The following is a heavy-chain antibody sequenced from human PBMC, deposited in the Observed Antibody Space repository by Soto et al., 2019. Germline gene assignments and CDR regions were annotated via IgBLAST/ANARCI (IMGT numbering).Heavy chain of an antibody. CDR1: GYTFTSYD. CDR3: ARVNDYGDNFRYGMDV. D-gene: IGHD4-17*01. CDR2: INPNSGGT. J-gene: IGHJ6*02. Sequence: ASVKVSCKASGYTFTSYDINWVRQAPGQGLEWMGWINPNSGGTNYAQKLQGRVTMTTDTSTSTAYMELRSLRSDDTAVYYCARVNDYGDNFRYGMDVWGQGTTVTVSS. V-gene: IGHV1-18*01.